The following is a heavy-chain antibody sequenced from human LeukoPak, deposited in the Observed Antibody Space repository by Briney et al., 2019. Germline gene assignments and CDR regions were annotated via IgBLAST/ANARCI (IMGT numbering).Heavy chain of an antibody. D-gene: IGHD6-13*01. Sequence: PGGSLRLSCAASGFTFSSYWMSWVRQAPGKGLEWVANIKQDGSEKYYVDSVKDRFTISRDNAKNSLYLQMNSLGAEDTAVYYCARDSIAAAGPFYYYYYMDVWGKGTTVTVSS. CDR3: ARDSIAAAGPFYYYYYMDV. V-gene: IGHV3-7*01. CDR1: GFTFSSYW. J-gene: IGHJ6*03. CDR2: IKQDGSEK.